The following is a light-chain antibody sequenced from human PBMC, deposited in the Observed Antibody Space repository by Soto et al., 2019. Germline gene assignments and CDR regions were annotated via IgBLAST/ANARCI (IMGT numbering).Light chain of an antibody. CDR2: EVN. Sequence: QSVLTQPPSASGSPGQSVAISCTGTNSDIGNYNFVSWYQQHPGKAPKLMIYEVNKRPSGVPDRFSGSKSGNTASLTVSGLQPEDEADYYCSSYAGSNHLLFGGGTKLTVL. J-gene: IGLJ2*01. V-gene: IGLV2-8*01. CDR1: NSDIGNYNF. CDR3: SSYAGSNHLL.